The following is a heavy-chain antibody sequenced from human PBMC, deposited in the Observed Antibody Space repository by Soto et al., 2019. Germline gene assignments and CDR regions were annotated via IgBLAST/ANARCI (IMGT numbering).Heavy chain of an antibody. V-gene: IGHV2-5*02. Sequence: QITLKESGPTLLKPTETLTLTCTFSGLSLRTSGVGVGWVRQSPGKALEWLALIYWDDDKRYRPSLKTRLTITKDTSKNQVVLTMTNMDPVDTATYYCVHPTEPGTIVFDSWGQGAVVTVSS. J-gene: IGHJ3*02. CDR2: IYWDDDK. CDR3: VHPTEPGTIVFDS. CDR1: GLSLRTSGVG. D-gene: IGHD1-7*01.